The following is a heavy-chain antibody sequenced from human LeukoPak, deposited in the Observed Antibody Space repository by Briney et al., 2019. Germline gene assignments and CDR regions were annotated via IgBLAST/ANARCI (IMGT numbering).Heavy chain of an antibody. D-gene: IGHD6-13*01. CDR3: ARDAQRSSSGRGSYYYYMDV. J-gene: IGHJ6*03. V-gene: IGHV1-2*02. CDR1: GYTFTGYY. CDR2: INPNSGGT. Sequence: ASVKASCKASGYTFTGYYMHWVRQAPGQGLEWMGWINPNSGGTNYAQKFQGRVTMTRDTSISTAYMELSRLRSYDTAVYYCARDAQRSSSGRGSYYYYMDVWGKGTTVTISS.